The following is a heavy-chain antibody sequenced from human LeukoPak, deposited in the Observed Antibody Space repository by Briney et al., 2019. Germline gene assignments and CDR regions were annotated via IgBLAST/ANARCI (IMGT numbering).Heavy chain of an antibody. J-gene: IGHJ6*02. CDR2: IYYSGST. CDR1: GGSISSYY. D-gene: IGHD6-19*01. V-gene: IGHV4-59*01. CDR3: ARDGAVAHWRGPYYYYGMDV. Sequence: PSETLSLTCTVSGGSISSYYWSWIRQPPGKGLEWIGYIYYSGSTNYNPSLKSRVTISVDTSKNQFSLKLSSVTAADTAVYYCARDGAVAHWRGPYYYYGMDVWGQGTTVTVSS.